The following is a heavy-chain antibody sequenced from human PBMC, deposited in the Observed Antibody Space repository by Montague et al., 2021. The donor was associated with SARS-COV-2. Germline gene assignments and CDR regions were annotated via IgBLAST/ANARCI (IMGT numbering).Heavy chain of an antibody. CDR3: ARDRYSNASPDY. Sequence: SLRLSCAASGFTFGTSTMIWVRQAPGKGLEWVSSISSGSSFILYADSVKGRFTISRDNAGNSLYLQMDSLRPEDTAVYFCARDRYSNASPDYWGQGTLVTVPS. J-gene: IGHJ4*02. D-gene: IGHD1-26*01. CDR2: ISSGSSFI. V-gene: IGHV3-21*01. CDR1: GFTFGTST.